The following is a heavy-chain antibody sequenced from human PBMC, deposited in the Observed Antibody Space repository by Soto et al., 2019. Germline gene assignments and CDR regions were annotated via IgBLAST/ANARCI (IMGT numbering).Heavy chain of an antibody. Sequence: PGGSLRVSCTASGFTFGDYAMSWCRQAPGKGLEWVGFIRSKAYGGTTEYAASVKGRFTISRDDSKSIAYLQMNSLKTEDTAVYYCTRDPQQFIAAAGTAGYFDYWGQGTLVTVST. CDR2: IRSKAYGGTT. CDR3: TRDPQQFIAAAGTAGYFDY. CDR1: GFTFGDYA. V-gene: IGHV3-49*03. D-gene: IGHD6-13*01. J-gene: IGHJ4*02.